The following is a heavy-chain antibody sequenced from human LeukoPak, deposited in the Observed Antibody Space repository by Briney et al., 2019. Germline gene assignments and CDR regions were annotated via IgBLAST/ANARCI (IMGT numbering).Heavy chain of an antibody. V-gene: IGHV3-7*01. CDR2: IKQDGSEK. CDR3: ERDRAGKVVVPAAISWYFDY. J-gene: IGHJ4*02. Sequence: GGSLRLSCAASGFTFSSYWMSWVRQASGKGLEWVANIKQDGSEKHYVDSVKGRFTISRDNAKNSLYLQTKSPRVEDRAVYCCERDRAGKVVVPAAISWYFDYWGQGTLVTVSS. D-gene: IGHD2-2*01. CDR1: GFTFSSYW.